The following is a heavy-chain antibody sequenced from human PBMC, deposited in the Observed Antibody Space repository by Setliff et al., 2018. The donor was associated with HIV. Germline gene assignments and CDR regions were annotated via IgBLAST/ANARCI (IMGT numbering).Heavy chain of an antibody. CDR2: IYGDGRT. J-gene: IGHJ5*02. D-gene: IGHD3-16*01. Sequence: GGSLRLSCEVSGFTVSNNYMTWVRQAPGQGLEWVSTIYGDGRTFYAESVKGRFTISGDISNNILYLHMNSLIPEDTAVYYCAKGVKWIDPWGQGTLVTVSS. CDR3: AKGVKWIDP. CDR1: GFTVSNNY. V-gene: IGHV3-53*01.